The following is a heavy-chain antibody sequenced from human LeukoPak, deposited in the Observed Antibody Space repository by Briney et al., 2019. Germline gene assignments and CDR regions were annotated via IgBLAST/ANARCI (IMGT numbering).Heavy chain of an antibody. Sequence: PGGSLRLSCAASGFTFSSYAMSWVRQAPGKGLEWVAAISGSGGGTYFADSVKGRFTISRDNSKNTLYLQMNSLRAEDTAVYYCAKSITMIVVAPEDAFDIWGQGTMVTVSS. J-gene: IGHJ3*02. CDR1: GFTFSSYA. CDR2: ISGSGGGT. CDR3: AKSITMIVVAPEDAFDI. V-gene: IGHV3-23*01. D-gene: IGHD3-22*01.